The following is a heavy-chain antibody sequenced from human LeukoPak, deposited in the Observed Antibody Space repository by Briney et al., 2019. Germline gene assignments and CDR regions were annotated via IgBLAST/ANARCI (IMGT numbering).Heavy chain of an antibody. J-gene: IGHJ4*02. CDR3: AREDHSSSSLDQRDDY. CDR1: GYTFTGYY. V-gene: IGHV7-4-1*02. CDR2: INTNTGNP. D-gene: IGHD6-6*01. Sequence: ASVKVSCKASGYTFTGYYMHWVRQAPGQGLEWMGWINTNTGNPTYAQGFTGRFVFSLDTSVSTAYLQISSLKAEDTAVYYCAREDHSSSSLDQRDDYWGQGTLVTVSS.